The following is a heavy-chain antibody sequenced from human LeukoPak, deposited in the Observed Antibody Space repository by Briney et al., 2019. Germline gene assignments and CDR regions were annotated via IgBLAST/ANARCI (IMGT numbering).Heavy chain of an antibody. Sequence: GGSLRLSCEASGFTFNNYWMHWVRQAPGKGLVWVSRINSDGSSTNYADSVKGRFTISRDNAKNTLYLQMNSLRAEDTAVYYCASSWGSAIDFWGQGTLVTVSS. D-gene: IGHD3-16*01. CDR2: INSDGSST. V-gene: IGHV3-74*01. CDR3: ASSWGSAIDF. J-gene: IGHJ4*02. CDR1: GFTFNNYW.